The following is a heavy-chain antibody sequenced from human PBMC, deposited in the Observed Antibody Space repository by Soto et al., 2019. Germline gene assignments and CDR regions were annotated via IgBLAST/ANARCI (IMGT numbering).Heavy chain of an antibody. V-gene: IGHV3-48*01. D-gene: IGHD6-13*01. CDR3: ARDPTGIAAAGRYYFDY. Sequence: ESGGGLVQPGGSLRLSCAASGFTFSSYSMNWVRQAPGKGLEWVSYISSSSSTIYYADSVKGRFTISRDNAKNSLYLQMNSLRAEDTAVYYCARDPTGIAAAGRYYFDYWGQGTLVTVSS. J-gene: IGHJ4*02. CDR1: GFTFSSYS. CDR2: ISSSSSTI.